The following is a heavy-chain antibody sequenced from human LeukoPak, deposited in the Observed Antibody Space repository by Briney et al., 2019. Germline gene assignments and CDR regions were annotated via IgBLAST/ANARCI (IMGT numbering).Heavy chain of an antibody. Sequence: PGGSLRLSCAASGFTFSDYYTSWIRQAPGKGLEWVSYISSSSSYTNYADSVKGRFTISRDNAKNSLYLQMNSLRAEDTAVYYCARESCSGGSCYYFDYWGQGTLVTVSS. CDR3: ARESCSGGSCYYFDY. CDR2: ISSSSSYT. J-gene: IGHJ4*02. D-gene: IGHD2-15*01. V-gene: IGHV3-11*06. CDR1: GFTFSDYY.